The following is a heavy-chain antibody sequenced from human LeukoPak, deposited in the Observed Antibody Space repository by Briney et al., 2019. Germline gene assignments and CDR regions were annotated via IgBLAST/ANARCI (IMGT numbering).Heavy chain of an antibody. CDR3: ASRRAYCGGDRYFDY. V-gene: IGHV4-39*01. CDR1: GGSISSSSYY. Sequence: SETLSLTCTVSGGSISSSSYYWGWIRQPPGKGLEWIGSIYHSGSTYYNPSLKSRVTISVDTSKNQFSLKLSSVTAADTAVYYCASRRAYCGGDRYFDYWGQGTLVTVSS. D-gene: IGHD2-21*02. J-gene: IGHJ4*02. CDR2: IYHSGST.